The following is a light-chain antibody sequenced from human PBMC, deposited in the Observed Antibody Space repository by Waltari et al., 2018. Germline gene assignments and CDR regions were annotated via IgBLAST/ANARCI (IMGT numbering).Light chain of an antibody. CDR1: SRDVGAYNY. Sequence: QSALTQPASVSGSPGQSIPISCTGPSRDVGAYNYVSWYQQHPGKVPKLIIYDVSHRPSGVSFRFSGSKSDNTASLTISGLQAEDEADYYCISYTTSDTMIFGGGTKLTVL. V-gene: IGLV2-14*03. J-gene: IGLJ2*01. CDR3: ISYTTSDTMI. CDR2: DVS.